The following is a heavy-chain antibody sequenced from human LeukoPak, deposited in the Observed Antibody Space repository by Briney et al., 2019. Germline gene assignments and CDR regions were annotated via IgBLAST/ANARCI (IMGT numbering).Heavy chain of an antibody. CDR1: GYTFTGYY. V-gene: IGHV1-2*02. J-gene: IGHJ4*02. Sequence: GAPVKVSCKASGYTFTGYYMHGVRQAPGQGLEWMGWINPNSGGTNYAQKLQGRGTMTRATSISPPYMELSRLRSDDTAVYYCARAGGKTVFGYWGQGTLVTVSS. D-gene: IGHD2-15*01. CDR3: ARAGGKTVFGY. CDR2: INPNSGGT.